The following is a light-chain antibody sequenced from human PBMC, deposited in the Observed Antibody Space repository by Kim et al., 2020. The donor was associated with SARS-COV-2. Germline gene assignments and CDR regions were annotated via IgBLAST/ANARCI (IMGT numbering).Light chain of an antibody. CDR1: GSTSGAGAE. V-gene: IGLV1-40*03. Sequence: VTSSCHGGGSTSGAGAEVHWYQHLPGTAPKLLIYATNNRPSGVPDLFSASKSGASASLAITGLQADDEAAYYCQSYDATLSFYVFGTGTKVTVL. J-gene: IGLJ1*01. CDR2: ATN. CDR3: QSYDATLSFYV.